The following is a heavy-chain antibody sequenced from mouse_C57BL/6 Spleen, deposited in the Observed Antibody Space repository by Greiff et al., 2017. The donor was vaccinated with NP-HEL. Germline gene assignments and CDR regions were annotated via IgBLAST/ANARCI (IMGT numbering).Heavy chain of an antibody. J-gene: IGHJ4*01. Sequence: DVQLQESGAELVKPGASVKLSCTASGFNIKDYYMHWVKQRTEQGLEWIGRIDPEDGETKYAPKFQGKATITADTSSNTAYLQLSSLTSEDTAVYYGARGDYYGSSPNYYAMDYWGQGTSVTVSS. CDR3: ARGDYYGSSPNYYAMDY. V-gene: IGHV14-2*01. CDR1: GFNIKDYY. D-gene: IGHD1-1*01. CDR2: IDPEDGET.